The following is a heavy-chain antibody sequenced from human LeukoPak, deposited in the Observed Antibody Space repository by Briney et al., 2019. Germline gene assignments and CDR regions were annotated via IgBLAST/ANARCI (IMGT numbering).Heavy chain of an antibody. CDR2: ISSSSSYI. CDR1: GFTFSSYS. CDR3: ARDDYGDYRVFDY. D-gene: IGHD4-17*01. Sequence: GGSLRLSCAASGFTFSSYSMNWVRQAPGKGLEWVSSISSSSSYIYYADSVKGRFTISRDNAKNSLYLQMNSLRAEDTAVYYCARDDYGDYRVFDYWGQGTLVTVSS. J-gene: IGHJ4*02. V-gene: IGHV3-21*01.